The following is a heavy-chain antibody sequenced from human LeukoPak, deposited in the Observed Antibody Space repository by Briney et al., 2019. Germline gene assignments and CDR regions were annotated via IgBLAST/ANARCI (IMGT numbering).Heavy chain of an antibody. CDR2: IYYSGST. CDR1: VGSTSIYS. CDR3: ARSRGIVASPGDFQH. Sequence: SGTLSLTCTVSVGSTSIYSWGWIRRPPGEGLGWMGYIYYSGSTNYNPSLKSRVTISVDTSKNQFSLKLSSVTAADTAVYYCARSRGIVASPGDFQHWGQGTLVTVSS. V-gene: IGHV4-59*01. D-gene: IGHD3-22*01. J-gene: IGHJ1*01.